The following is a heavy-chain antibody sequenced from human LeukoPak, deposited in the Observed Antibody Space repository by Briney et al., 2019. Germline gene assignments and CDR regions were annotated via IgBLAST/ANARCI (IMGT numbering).Heavy chain of an antibody. J-gene: IGHJ5*01. V-gene: IGHV3-30*02. CDR1: GFTFSDYG. CDR2: IRNDGSYE. Sequence: GGSLRLSCAAPGFTFSDYGMHWVRHAPGKGLELVAFIRNDGSYEYYPDSVKGRFTISRDNSRNALFLQMNSLRAEDTAVYYCAKGGSPSHNWFNSWGQGTLVTVSS. CDR3: AKGGSPSHNWFNS. D-gene: IGHD2-15*01.